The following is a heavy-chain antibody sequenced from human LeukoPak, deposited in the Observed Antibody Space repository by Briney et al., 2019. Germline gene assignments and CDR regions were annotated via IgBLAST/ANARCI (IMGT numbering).Heavy chain of an antibody. J-gene: IGHJ4*02. V-gene: IGHV1-46*03. CDR2: INPSVGGT. CDR1: GYGFTSYH. Sequence: GASVKVSCKAFGYGFTSYHIHWVRQAPGQGLEWMGIINPSVGGTTYARKFQGRVTMTRDTSTSTVYMELSSLRSEDTAVYYCARHGSGRYYPAEGRVDYWGQGTLVTVSS. CDR3: ARHGSGRYYPAEGRVDY. D-gene: IGHD3-10*01.